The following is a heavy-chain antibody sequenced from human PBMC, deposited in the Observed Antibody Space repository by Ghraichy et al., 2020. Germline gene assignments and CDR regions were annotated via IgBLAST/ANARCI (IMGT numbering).Heavy chain of an antibody. CDR2: IEHSGST. CDR1: GGSFSGYY. D-gene: IGHD1-26*01. J-gene: IGHJ5*02. CDR3: ARFRIVGGIVPNWFDP. V-gene: IGHV4-34*01. Sequence: LNISCAVYGGSFSGYYWSWIRQPPGKGLEWIGEIEHSGSTNYNPSLRSRVTMSVDTIKKQISLKLSSVTAADTAVYFCARFRIVGGIVPNWFDPWGQGTLVTVSS.